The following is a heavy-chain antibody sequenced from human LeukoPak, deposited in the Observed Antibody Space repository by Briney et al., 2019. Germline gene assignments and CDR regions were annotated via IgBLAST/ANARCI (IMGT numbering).Heavy chain of an antibody. J-gene: IGHJ4*02. CDR1: GGSISSYY. CDR2: IYYSGST. CDR3: ARDLGGYCSGGSCYRPYYFDY. Sequence: PSETLSLTCTVSGGSISSYYWSWIRQPPGKGLEGIGYIYYSGSTNYNPSLKSRVTISVDTSKNQFSLKLSSVTAADTAVYYCARDLGGYCSGGSCYRPYYFDYWGQRTLVTVSS. D-gene: IGHD2-15*01. V-gene: IGHV4-59*01.